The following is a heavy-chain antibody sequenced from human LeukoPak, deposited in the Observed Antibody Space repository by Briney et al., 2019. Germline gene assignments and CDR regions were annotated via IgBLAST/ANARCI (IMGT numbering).Heavy chain of an antibody. J-gene: IGHJ6*02. CDR2: ISAYNGNT. Sequence: ASVKVSCKASGYTFTSYGISWVRRAPGQGLEWMGWISAYNGNTSYAQKFQGRVTMTRDTSTSTVYMELSSLRSEDTAVYYCARDRVTTDYYGMDVWGQGTTVTVSS. CDR1: GYTFTSYG. V-gene: IGHV1-18*01. D-gene: IGHD4-11*01. CDR3: ARDRVTTDYYGMDV.